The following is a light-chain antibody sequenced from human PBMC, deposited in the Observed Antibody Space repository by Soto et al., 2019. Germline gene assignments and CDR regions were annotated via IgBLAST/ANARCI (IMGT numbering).Light chain of an antibody. Sequence: EIVLTQSPGTLSLSPGERATLSCRASQSVSSNYIAWYQQKPGQAPRLPIYGASSRDTGIPDRFSGSGSGTDFTLTISRLEPEDFAVYYCQQYSRSPLTFGGGTKVEI. V-gene: IGKV3-20*01. J-gene: IGKJ4*01. CDR2: GAS. CDR1: QSVSSNY. CDR3: QQYSRSPLT.